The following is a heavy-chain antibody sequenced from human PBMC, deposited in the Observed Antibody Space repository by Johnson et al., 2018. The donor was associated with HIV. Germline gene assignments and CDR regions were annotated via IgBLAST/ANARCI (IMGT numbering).Heavy chain of an antibody. CDR3: ARVLGSSRRGAFDI. CDR2: ISGSGGST. J-gene: IGHJ3*02. Sequence: VQLVESGGGLVQPGGSLILSCAASGFTFSSYWMHWVRQAPGKGLEWVSAISGSGGSTYYADSVKGRFTISRDNAKNSLYLQRTSLRAEDTAVYYCARVLGSSRRGAFDIWGQGTMVTVSS. CDR1: GFTFSSYW. V-gene: IGHV3-48*04. D-gene: IGHD6-6*01.